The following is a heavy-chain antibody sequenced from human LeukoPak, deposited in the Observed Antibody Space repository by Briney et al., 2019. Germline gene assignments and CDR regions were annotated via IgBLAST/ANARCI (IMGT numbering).Heavy chain of an antibody. CDR2: ISTDGRST. V-gene: IGHV3-74*01. Sequence: GGSLRLSCVASGFTFSNYWMLWVRQAPGKGLMWVSLISTDGRSTRYAESVKGRFTISRDNAKNALYLQMDILRVEDTALYFCVRDYQFIQEVWGQGTTVTVSS. D-gene: IGHD2-2*01. J-gene: IGHJ6*02. CDR1: GFTFSNYW. CDR3: VRDYQFIQEV.